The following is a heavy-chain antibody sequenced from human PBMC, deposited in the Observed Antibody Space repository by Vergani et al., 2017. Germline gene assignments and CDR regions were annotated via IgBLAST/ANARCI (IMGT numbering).Heavy chain of an antibody. V-gene: IGHV1-69*01. CDR3: ARGAYGDYLCYYYYYMDV. J-gene: IGHJ6*03. CDR2: IIPIFGTA. CDR1: GGTFSSYA. D-gene: IGHD4-17*01. Sequence: QVQLVQSGAEVKKPGSSVTVSCKASGGTFSSYAISWVRQAPGQGLEWMGGIIPIFGTANYAQKFQGRVTITADESTSTAYMELSSLRSEDTAVYYCARGAYGDYLCYYYYYMDVWGKGTTVTVSS.